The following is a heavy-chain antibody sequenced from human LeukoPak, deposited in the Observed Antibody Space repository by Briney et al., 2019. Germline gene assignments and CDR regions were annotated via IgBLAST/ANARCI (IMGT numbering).Heavy chain of an antibody. J-gene: IGHJ4*02. Sequence: SETLSLTCTVSSGSISGYYWNWIRQPPGKGLEWIGQIFYSGSTTYNPSPKSPVTISVDTSKNQFSLKVRSVTAADTAVYYCARGSPLMAGIYNFDYWGQGRLVTVSS. CDR2: IFYSGST. CDR1: SGSISGYY. CDR3: ARGSPLMAGIYNFDY. D-gene: IGHD6-19*01. V-gene: IGHV4-59*01.